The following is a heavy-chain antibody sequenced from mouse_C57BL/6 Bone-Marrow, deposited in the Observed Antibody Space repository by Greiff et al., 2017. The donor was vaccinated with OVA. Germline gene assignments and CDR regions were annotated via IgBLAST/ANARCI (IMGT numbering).Heavy chain of an antibody. CDR1: GFTFSSYA. CDR2: ISDGGSYT. J-gene: IGHJ2*01. D-gene: IGHD2-3*01. V-gene: IGHV5-4*01. Sequence: EVHLVESGGGLVKPGGSLKLSCAASGFTFSSYAMSWVRQTPEKRLEWVATISDGGSYTYYPDNVKGRFTISRDNAKNNLYLQMSHLKSEDTAMYYCARARADDGYSHSHDYWGQGTTLTVSS. CDR3: ARARADDGYSHSHDY.